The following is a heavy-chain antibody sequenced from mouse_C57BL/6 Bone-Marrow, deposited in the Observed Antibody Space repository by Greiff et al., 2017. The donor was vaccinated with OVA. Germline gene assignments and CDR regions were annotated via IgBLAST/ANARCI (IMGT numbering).Heavy chain of an antibody. Sequence: QVQLQQPGAELVKPGASVKLSCKASGYTFTSYWMHWVKQRPGQGLEWIGMIHPNSGSTNYNEKFKSKATLTVDKSSSTAYMQLSSLTSEDSAVYYCASSPNYYGSSLLAMDYWGQGTSVTVSS. CDR2: IHPNSGST. CDR1: GYTFTSYW. J-gene: IGHJ4*01. D-gene: IGHD1-1*01. CDR3: ASSPNYYGSSLLAMDY. V-gene: IGHV1-64*01.